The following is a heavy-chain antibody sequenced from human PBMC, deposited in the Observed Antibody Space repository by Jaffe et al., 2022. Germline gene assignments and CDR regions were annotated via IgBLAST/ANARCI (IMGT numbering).Heavy chain of an antibody. V-gene: IGHV4-39*01. D-gene: IGHD5-12*01. CDR3: GRHRGTSGYGFFDY. J-gene: IGHJ4*02. CDR1: GGSISSSNYY. Sequence: QLQLQESGPGLVKPSETLSLTCTVSGGSISSSNYYWGWIRQPPGKGLEWIGSIYYSGNTYYNPSLKSRVTISVDTSKNQFSLKLSSVTAADTAVYYCGRHRGTSGYGFFDYWGQGTLVTVSS. CDR2: IYYSGNT.